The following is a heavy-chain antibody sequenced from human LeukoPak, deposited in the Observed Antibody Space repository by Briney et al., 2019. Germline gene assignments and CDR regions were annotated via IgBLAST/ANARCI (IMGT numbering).Heavy chain of an antibody. D-gene: IGHD4-17*01. J-gene: IGHJ6*02. CDR1: GYTFTGYY. CDR2: INPNSGGT. Sequence: ASVKVSCKASGYTFTGYYMHWVRLAPGQGLEWMGWINPNSGGTNYAQKFQGRVTMTRDTSISTAYMELSRLRSDDTAVYYCARATDFYYYGMDVWGQGTTVTVSS. V-gene: IGHV1-2*02. CDR3: ARATDFYYYGMDV.